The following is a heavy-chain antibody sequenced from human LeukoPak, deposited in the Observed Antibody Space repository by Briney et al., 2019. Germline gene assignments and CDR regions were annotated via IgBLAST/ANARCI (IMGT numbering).Heavy chain of an antibody. D-gene: IGHD3-3*01. J-gene: IGHJ4*02. CDR3: ARGEGYDFWSGYPGLYEF. Sequence: SQTLSLTCDISGDSVSSNSAAWNWIRQSPSRGLEWLGRTYHRSKWYNEYAISVKSRIIIKADTSKNQFSLQLDSVTPEDTAVYYCARGEGYDFWSGYPGLYEFWGQGTPVTVSS. V-gene: IGHV6-1*01. CDR2: TYHRSKWYN. CDR1: GDSVSSNSAA.